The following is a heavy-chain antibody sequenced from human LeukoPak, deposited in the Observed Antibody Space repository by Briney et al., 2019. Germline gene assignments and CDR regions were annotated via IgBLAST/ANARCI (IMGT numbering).Heavy chain of an antibody. CDR2: ISAYNGNT. J-gene: IGHJ4*02. CDR3: ARTWGIVGATPLGY. Sequence: ASVKVSCKASGYTFTSYGISWVRQAPGQGLEWMGWISAYNGNTNYAQKLQGRVTMTTDTSTSTAYMELRSLRSDDTAVYYCARTWGIVGATPLGYWGQGTLVTVSS. D-gene: IGHD1-26*01. V-gene: IGHV1-18*01. CDR1: GYTFTSYG.